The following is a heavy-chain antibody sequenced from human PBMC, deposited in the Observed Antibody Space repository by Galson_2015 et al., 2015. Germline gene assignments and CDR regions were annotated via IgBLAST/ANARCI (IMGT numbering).Heavy chain of an antibody. J-gene: IGHJ4*02. CDR1: AGSISTTNW. Sequence: ETLSLTCAVSAGSISTTNWWSWVRQPPGKGLEWIGDIFHSGSTNYNPSLKSRLNISVDKSKNQFSLKMTSVTAADTAVYYCARGGALTYYFEYWGQGILVSVSS. CDR2: IFHSGST. V-gene: IGHV4-4*02. CDR3: ARGGALTYYFEY.